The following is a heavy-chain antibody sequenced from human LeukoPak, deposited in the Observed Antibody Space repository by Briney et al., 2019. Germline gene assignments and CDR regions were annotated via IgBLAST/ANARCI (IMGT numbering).Heavy chain of an antibody. CDR3: TLGYSSGRLGAFDV. D-gene: IGHD6-19*01. CDR1: GFSFSGYI. Sequence: GGSLRLSCAASGFSFSGYIIHWVRQASGKGLEWIGRIKSKSNNYETAYAAPVKGRITISRDDSNNAAYLELSSLKTKDTAVYYCTLGYSSGRLGAFDVWGQGTMVTVSS. CDR2: IKSKSNNYET. J-gene: IGHJ3*01. V-gene: IGHV3-73*01.